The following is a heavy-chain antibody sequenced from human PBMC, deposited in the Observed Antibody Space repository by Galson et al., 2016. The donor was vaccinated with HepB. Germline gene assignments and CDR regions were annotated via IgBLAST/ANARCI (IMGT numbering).Heavy chain of an antibody. CDR3: ARGRAAAGWGPYFY. Sequence: SVKVSCKASGNTFTGYYMHWVRQAPGQGLEWMGWINPKSGGTNYAQNFQGRVTMTRDTSISTAYTEVRRLRYDDTAVYYCARGRAAAGWGPYFYWGQGTLVTVSS. V-gene: IGHV1-2*02. J-gene: IGHJ4*02. CDR2: INPKSGGT. D-gene: IGHD6-13*01. CDR1: GNTFTGYY.